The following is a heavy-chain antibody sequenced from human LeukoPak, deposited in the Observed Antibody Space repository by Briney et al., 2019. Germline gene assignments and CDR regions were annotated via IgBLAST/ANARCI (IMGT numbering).Heavy chain of an antibody. CDR2: IKKDGSEE. D-gene: IGHD2-15*01. V-gene: IGHV3-7*01. Sequence: GGSLRLSCAASGFTFSTYWMSWVRQTPGNGLEWVANIKKDGSEEYYVDSVKGRFTISRDNAKNSLYLQMNSLRAEDTAVYYCAGYGSGLGRPFDHWGQGTLVTASS. J-gene: IGHJ4*02. CDR3: AGYGSGLGRPFDH. CDR1: GFTFSTYW.